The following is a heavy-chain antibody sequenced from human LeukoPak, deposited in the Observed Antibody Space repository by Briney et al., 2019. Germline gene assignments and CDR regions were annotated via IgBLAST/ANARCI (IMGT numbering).Heavy chain of an antibody. Sequence: GGSLRLSCAASGFTFDDYGMHWVRQAPGKGLEWVSLISGDGNSTYYADSVKGRFTISRDNSKNSLYLQMNSLRGEDTALYYCAKDRGSYPGYWGQGALVTVSS. J-gene: IGHJ4*02. V-gene: IGHV3-43*02. CDR3: AKDRGSYPGY. CDR2: ISGDGNST. D-gene: IGHD1-26*01. CDR1: GFTFDDYG.